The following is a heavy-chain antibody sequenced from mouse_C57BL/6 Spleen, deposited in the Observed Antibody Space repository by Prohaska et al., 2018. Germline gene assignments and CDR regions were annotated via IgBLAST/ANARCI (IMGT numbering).Heavy chain of an antibody. Sequence: EVQLLETGGGLVQPGGSRGLSCEGSGFTFSGFWMSWVRQTPGTTLEWIGDINSDVIAINYAPSIKDRFTIFRDNEKSTMYLQMDNVRSEDTATYCCMRYGKNWYFDVWGTGTTVTVSS. CDR1: GFTFSGFW. CDR3: MRYGKNWYFDV. D-gene: IGHD2-1*01. CDR2: INSDVIAI. J-gene: IGHJ1*03. V-gene: IGHV11-2*01.